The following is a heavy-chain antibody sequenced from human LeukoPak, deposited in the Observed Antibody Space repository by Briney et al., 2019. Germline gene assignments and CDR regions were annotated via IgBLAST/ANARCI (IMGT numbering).Heavy chain of an antibody. D-gene: IGHD4-17*01. CDR3: ARYLRKLYGRGGDYYFYMDV. J-gene: IGHJ6*03. CDR2: FNWYGSGA. V-gene: IGHV3-20*04. Sequence: PGGSLRLSCAASGFTFDDYGMSWVRQAPGQWLAWVSGFNWYGSGAGYADSVKGRFTISRDNAKNSLYLQMNSLKAEDTALFYCARYLRKLYGRGGDYYFYMDVWGKGPRSPSP. CDR1: GFTFDDYG.